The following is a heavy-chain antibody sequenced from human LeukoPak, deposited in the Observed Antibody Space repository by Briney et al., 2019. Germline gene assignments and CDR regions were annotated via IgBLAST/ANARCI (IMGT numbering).Heavy chain of an antibody. V-gene: IGHV3-11*04. J-gene: IGHJ5*02. Sequence: PGGSLRLSCAASGFTFSDYYMSWIRQAPGKGLEWVSYISSSGSTIYYADSVKGRFTISRDNAKNSLYLQMNSLRAEDTAVYYCARDSDFWSGYNWFDPWGQGTLVTVSS. CDR1: GFTFSDYY. CDR3: ARDSDFWSGYNWFDP. D-gene: IGHD3-3*01. CDR2: ISSSGSTI.